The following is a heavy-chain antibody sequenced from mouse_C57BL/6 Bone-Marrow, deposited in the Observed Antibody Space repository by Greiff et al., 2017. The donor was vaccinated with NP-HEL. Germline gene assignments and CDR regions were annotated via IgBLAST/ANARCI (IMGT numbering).Heavy chain of an antibody. CDR1: GFTFSDYG. CDR2: ISSGSSTI. J-gene: IGHJ4*01. Sequence: DVMLVESGGGLVKPGGSLKLSCAASGFTFSDYGMHWVRQAPEKGLEWVAYISSGSSTIYYADTVKGRFTISRDNAKNTLFLQMTSLRSEDTAMYYCVRRSRGLYYYAMDYWGEGDPVTVSP. CDR3: VRRSRGLYYYAMDY. V-gene: IGHV5-17*01.